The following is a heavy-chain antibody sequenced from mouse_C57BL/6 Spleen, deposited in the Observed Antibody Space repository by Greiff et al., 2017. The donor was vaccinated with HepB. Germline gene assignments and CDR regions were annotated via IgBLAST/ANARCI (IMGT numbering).Heavy chain of an antibody. Sequence: VQLQQSGAELVRPGTSVKLSCKAFGYTFTSYWMHWVKQRPGQGLEWIGVIDPSDSYTNYIQKFKGKATLTVDTSSSTAYMQLSSLTSEDSAVYYCARRGLGTVVATDYWGQGTTLTVSS. CDR1: GYTFTSYW. CDR3: ARRGLGTVVATDY. CDR2: IDPSDSYT. J-gene: IGHJ2*01. V-gene: IGHV1-59*01. D-gene: IGHD1-1*01.